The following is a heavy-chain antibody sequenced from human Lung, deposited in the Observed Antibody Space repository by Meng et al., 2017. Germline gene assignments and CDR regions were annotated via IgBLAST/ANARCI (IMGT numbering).Heavy chain of an antibody. CDR3: ARYLYGGSRYTNLFDA. CDR1: GDSISNTESY. V-gene: IGHV4-30-4*01. D-gene: IGHD2-15*01. J-gene: IGHJ5*01. Sequence: QVQLQESGPGLGKPSQTLSLSCSVSGDSISNTESYWGWIRQPPGKGLEWIGYKHYSGTTYYNPSLQSRVSMSVDTSKNQFSLTLSSVTAADTAVYWCARYLYGGSRYTNLFDAWGQGTLVTVSS. CDR2: KHYSGTT.